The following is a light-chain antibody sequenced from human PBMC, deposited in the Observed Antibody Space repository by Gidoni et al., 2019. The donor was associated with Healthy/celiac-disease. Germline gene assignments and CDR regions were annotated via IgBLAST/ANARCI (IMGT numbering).Light chain of an antibody. CDR2: AAS. Sequence: DIQMTQSPSSLSASVGDRVTITCRASQSISSYLNWYQQKPGKAPNLLIYAASSLQSGVPSRFSGRGSGTDFTLTISSLQPEDFATYYCQQSYSTWTFGQXTKVEIK. V-gene: IGKV1-39*01. CDR1: QSISSY. CDR3: QQSYSTWT. J-gene: IGKJ1*01.